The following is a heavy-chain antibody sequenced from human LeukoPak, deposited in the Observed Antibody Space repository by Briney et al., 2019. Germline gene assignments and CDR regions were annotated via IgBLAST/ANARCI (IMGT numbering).Heavy chain of an antibody. Sequence: ASVKVSCKASGYTFTSYDINWVRQATGQGLEWMGWMNPNSGNTGYAQKFQGRVTMTRDTSTSTVYMELSSLRSEDTAVYYCARGFSSGWGYYYYGMDVWGKGTTVTVSS. CDR2: MNPNSGNT. V-gene: IGHV1-8*01. CDR3: ARGFSSGWGYYYYGMDV. J-gene: IGHJ6*04. D-gene: IGHD6-19*01. CDR1: GYTFTSYD.